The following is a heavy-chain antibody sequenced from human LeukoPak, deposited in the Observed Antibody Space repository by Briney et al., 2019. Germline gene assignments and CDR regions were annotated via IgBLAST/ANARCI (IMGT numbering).Heavy chain of an antibody. CDR3: ASPQYQWELRLEIAFDS. V-gene: IGHV1-2*02. D-gene: IGHD3-16*01. CDR2: INGNSGAT. J-gene: IGHJ3*01. Sequence: ASVKVSCKASGSTFTGFYLHWVRQAPGQGLEWMGWINGNSGATNYAPKFQGRVTMTRDTFMSTAHIEVRSLRSDDTALYYCASPQYQWELRLEIAFDSWGQGTMVIVSS. CDR1: GSTFTGFY.